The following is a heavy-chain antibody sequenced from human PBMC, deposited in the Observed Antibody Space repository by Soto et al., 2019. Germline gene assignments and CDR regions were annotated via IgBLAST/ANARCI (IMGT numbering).Heavy chain of an antibody. J-gene: IGHJ6*02. CDR3: ARQTSAMIVSDYYYYGMDV. CDR2: IYPGDSDT. CDR1: GYSFTSYW. V-gene: IGHV5-51*01. Sequence: GESLKISCKGSGYSFTSYWIGWVRQMPGKGLEWMGIIYPGDSDTRYSPSFQGQVTISADKSISTAYLQWSSLKASDTAMYYCARQTSAMIVSDYYYYGMDVWGQGTTVTVSS. D-gene: IGHD3-22*01.